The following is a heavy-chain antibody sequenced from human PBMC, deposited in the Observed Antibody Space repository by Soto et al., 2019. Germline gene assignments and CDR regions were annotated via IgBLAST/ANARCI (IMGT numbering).Heavy chain of an antibody. CDR3: AREKGKAVTGTYYYYGMDV. J-gene: IGHJ6*02. CDR2: ISPYTGNT. Sequence: QVQLVQSGAEVKRTGASLKVSCKASGYTFTSYGINWVRQAPGQGLEWMGWISPYTGNTNYAQEFQGRVTMTADTSTSTAYMELRSLRSDDTAVYYCAREKGKAVTGTYYYYGMDVWGQGTTVTVSS. CDR1: GYTFTSYG. V-gene: IGHV1-18*04. D-gene: IGHD6-19*01.